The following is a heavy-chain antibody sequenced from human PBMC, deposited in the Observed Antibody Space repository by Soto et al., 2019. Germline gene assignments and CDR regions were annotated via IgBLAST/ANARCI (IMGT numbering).Heavy chain of an antibody. J-gene: IGHJ1*01. CDR2: IGGGGDST. Sequence: EVQLLESGGGLAQPGGSLRLSCVASGITFSSYAMNWVRQAPGKGLECVSGIGGGGDSTSYADSVKGRFTIARDNSKNTLYLHMSSLRVEETAVYYCAHSRACGQGTLVTVSS. V-gene: IGHV3-23*01. CDR1: GITFSSYA. CDR3: AHSRA.